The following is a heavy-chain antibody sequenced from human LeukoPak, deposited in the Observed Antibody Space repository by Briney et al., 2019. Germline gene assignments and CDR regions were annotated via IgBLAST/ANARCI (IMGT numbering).Heavy chain of an antibody. CDR2: ISGGSGSST. V-gene: IGHV3-23*01. Sequence: PGGSLRLSCAASGFTFSNSALSWVRQAPGKGLEWLSAISGGSGSSTYYADAVKGRFTISRDNSKTTLYLEMNSLRAEDTAVCYCAKGSSSGWPYFFDYWGQGTLVTVSS. CDR1: GFTFSNSA. J-gene: IGHJ4*02. CDR3: AKGSSSGWPYFFDY. D-gene: IGHD6-19*01.